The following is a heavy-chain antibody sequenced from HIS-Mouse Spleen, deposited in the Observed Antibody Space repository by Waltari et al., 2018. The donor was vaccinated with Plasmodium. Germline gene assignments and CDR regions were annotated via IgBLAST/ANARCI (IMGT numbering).Heavy chain of an antibody. V-gene: IGHV3-7*01. CDR3: ASSWYWYFDL. CDR2: IKQYGSEK. D-gene: IGHD6-13*01. Sequence: EVQLVESGGGLVQPGGSLRLSCAASGFTFSIYWMSWVRPAPGKGLEWVANIKQYGSEKYYVDSVKGRFTNSRDNAKNSLYLQMNSLRAEDTAVYYCASSWYWYFDLWGRGTLVTVSS. J-gene: IGHJ2*01. CDR1: GFTFSIYW.